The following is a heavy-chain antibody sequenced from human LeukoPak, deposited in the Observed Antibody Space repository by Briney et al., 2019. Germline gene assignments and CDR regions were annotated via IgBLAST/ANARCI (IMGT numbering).Heavy chain of an antibody. CDR2: IYTSGST. D-gene: IGHD5/OR15-5a*01. J-gene: IGHJ4*02. CDR3: ARVSIRGPHVKFDY. CDR1: GGSISSNY. Sequence: SETLSLTCTVSGGSISSNYWVWIRQPAGKGLEWIGRIYTSGSTIYNPSLKSRVTMSVDTSKNQFSLNLSSVTAADTAVYYCARVSIRGPHVKFDYWGPGTLVSVSS. V-gene: IGHV4-4*07.